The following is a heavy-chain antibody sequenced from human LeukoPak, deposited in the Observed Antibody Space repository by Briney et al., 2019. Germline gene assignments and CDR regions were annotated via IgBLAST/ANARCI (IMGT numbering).Heavy chain of an antibody. J-gene: IGHJ4*02. CDR3: AREGIAAAGDY. CDR2: IKQDGSEK. D-gene: IGHD6-13*01. Sequence: GSLRLSCAASGFTFSSYWMSWVRQAPGKGLEWLANIKQDGSEKYNVDSVKGRFTISRDNAKNSLYLEMNRLRAEDTAVYYCAREGIAAAGDYWGRGTLVTVSS. CDR1: GFTFSSYW. V-gene: IGHV3-7*01.